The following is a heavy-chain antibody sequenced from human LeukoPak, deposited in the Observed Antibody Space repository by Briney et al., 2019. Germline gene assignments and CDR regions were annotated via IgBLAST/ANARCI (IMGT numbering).Heavy chain of an antibody. D-gene: IGHD3-16*01. CDR3: ARGGGPLNAFDI. Sequence: PSETLSLTCTVSGGSISSGSYYWSWIRQPAGKGLEWIGRIYTSGSTNYNPSLKSRVTISVDTSKNQFSLKLSSVTAADTAVYYCARGGGPLNAFDIWGQGTMVTVSS. CDR2: IYTSGST. V-gene: IGHV4-61*02. J-gene: IGHJ3*02. CDR1: GGSISSGSYY.